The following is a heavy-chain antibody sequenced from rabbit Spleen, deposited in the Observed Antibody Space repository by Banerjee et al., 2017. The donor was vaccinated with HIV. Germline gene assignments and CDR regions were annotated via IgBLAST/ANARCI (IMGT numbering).Heavy chain of an antibody. CDR2: INAITGKA. D-gene: IGHD1-1*01. J-gene: IGHJ4*01. Sequence: QEQLEESGGGLVQPEGSLTLSCTASGFSFSNKAVMCWVRQAPGKGLKWIACINAITGKAVYATWAKGRFTFSRTSSTTVTLQMTTLTAADTATYFCASDLDGVIGWNFGWWGPGTLSPS. CDR1: GFSFSNKAV. CDR3: ASDLDGVIGWNFGW. V-gene: IGHV1S45*01.